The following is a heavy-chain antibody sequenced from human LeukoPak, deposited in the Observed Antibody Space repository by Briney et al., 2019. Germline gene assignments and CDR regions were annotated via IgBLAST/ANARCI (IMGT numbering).Heavy chain of an antibody. CDR3: AKVREVRTNIEVVVVDTSGAFDM. V-gene: IGHV1-2*06. Sequence: ASVKVSCKTSGYTFTGYYINWVRQAPGQGLEWMGRINPNSGGTNFAQKFQGRVTLTRDTSISTSYMELSSLRSDDTAVYFCAKVREVRTNIEVVVVDTSGAFDMWGQGTMVTVSS. CDR2: INPNSGGT. D-gene: IGHD2-15*01. CDR1: GYTFTGYY. J-gene: IGHJ3*02.